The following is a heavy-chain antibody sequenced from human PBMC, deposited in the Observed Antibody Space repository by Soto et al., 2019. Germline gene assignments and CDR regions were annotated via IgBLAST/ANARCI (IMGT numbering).Heavy chain of an antibody. Sequence: SETLSLTCTVSGGSISSGDYYWSWIRQPPGKGLEWIGYIYYSGSTNYNPSLKSRVTISVDTSKNQFSLKLSSVTAADTAVYYCARGVRVAGYYYYGMDVWGQGTTVTVSS. CDR2: IYYSGST. CDR1: GGSISSGDYY. V-gene: IGHV4-30-4*01. J-gene: IGHJ6*02. D-gene: IGHD6-19*01. CDR3: ARGVRVAGYYYYGMDV.